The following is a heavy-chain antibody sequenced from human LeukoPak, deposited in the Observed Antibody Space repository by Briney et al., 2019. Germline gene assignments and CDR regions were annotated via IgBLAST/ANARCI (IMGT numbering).Heavy chain of an antibody. CDR1: GFTSSSYW. D-gene: IGHD2-21*02. CDR2: IKQDGSEK. Sequence: PGGSLRLSCAASGFTSSSYWMSWVRQAPGKGLEWVANIKQDGSEKYYVDSVKGRLTISRDNAKNSLYLQMNSLRAEDTAVYYCARHQVGGDWDFDYWGQGTLVTVSS. CDR3: ARHQVGGDWDFDY. J-gene: IGHJ4*02. V-gene: IGHV3-7*01.